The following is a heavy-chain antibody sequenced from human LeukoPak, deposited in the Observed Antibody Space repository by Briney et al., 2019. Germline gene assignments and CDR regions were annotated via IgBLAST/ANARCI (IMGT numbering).Heavy chain of an antibody. CDR1: GXTFSSYS. D-gene: IGHD2-2*01. J-gene: IGHJ4*02. Sequence: GGSLRLSCAASGXTFSSYSMNWVRQAPGKGREWVSSISSSSSYIYYADSVRGRFTISRDNAKNSLYPQMNSLRAEDTAVYYCARARDIVVVPAAMEFDYWGQGTVVTVSS. V-gene: IGHV3-21*01. CDR2: ISSSSSYI. CDR3: ARARDIVVVPAAMEFDY.